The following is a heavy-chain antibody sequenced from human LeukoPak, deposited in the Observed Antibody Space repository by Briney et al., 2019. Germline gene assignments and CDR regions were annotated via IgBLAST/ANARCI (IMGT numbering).Heavy chain of an antibody. D-gene: IGHD4-11*01. J-gene: IGHJ5*02. Sequence: GASVKVSCKVSGYTLTELSMHWVRQAPGKGLEWMGGFDPEDGETIYAQKFQGRVTMTEDTSTDTAYMELSSLRSEDTAVCYCATVLTVTTPWFDPWGQGTLVTVSS. CDR3: ATVLTVTTPWFDP. CDR2: FDPEDGET. V-gene: IGHV1-24*01. CDR1: GYTLTELS.